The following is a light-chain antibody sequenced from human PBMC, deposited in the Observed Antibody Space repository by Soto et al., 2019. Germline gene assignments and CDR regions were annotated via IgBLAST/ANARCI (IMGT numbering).Light chain of an antibody. Sequence: QSVLTQPPSVSGAPGQTITMSCTGSGSNVGASYDVHWYQVLPGAGPRLLIYKNNNRPSGVPDRFSGSKSGTSASLAITGLRAEDEADYDCQSYDNILSGPLFGGGTKVTVL. CDR2: KNN. CDR3: QSYDNILSGPL. CDR1: GSNVGASYD. V-gene: IGLV1-40*01. J-gene: IGLJ3*02.